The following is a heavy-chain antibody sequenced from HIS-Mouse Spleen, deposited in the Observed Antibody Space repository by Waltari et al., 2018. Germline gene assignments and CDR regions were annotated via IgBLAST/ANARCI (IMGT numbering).Heavy chain of an antibody. J-gene: IGHJ4*02. V-gene: IGHV4-39*07. D-gene: IGHD3-22*01. CDR3: AREVPSSGFPPFDY. CDR1: GGSISSSSYY. CDR2: IYYSGST. Sequence: QLQLQESGPGLVKPSETLSLTCTVSGGSISSSSYYWGWIRQPPGKGLEWIGSIYYSGSTYYNPSLKSRVTISVDTSKNQFSLKLSSVTAADTAVYYCAREVPSSGFPPFDYWGQGTLVTVSS.